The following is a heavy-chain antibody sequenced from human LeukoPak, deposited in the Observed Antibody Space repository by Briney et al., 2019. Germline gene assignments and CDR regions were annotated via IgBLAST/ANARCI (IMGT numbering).Heavy chain of an antibody. Sequence: SETLSLTCTVSGGSISGYFWSWIRQPAGKGLEWIGRIYSSGSNNYNPSLKSRVTMSLDTPKNHLSLNLSPVTAADTAVYYCAREPTSGREPTSGRPLDYWGQGTLVTVSS. CDR2: IYSSGSN. J-gene: IGHJ4*02. V-gene: IGHV4-4*07. D-gene: IGHD5-12*01. CDR3: AREPTSGREPTSGRPLDY. CDR1: GGSISGYF.